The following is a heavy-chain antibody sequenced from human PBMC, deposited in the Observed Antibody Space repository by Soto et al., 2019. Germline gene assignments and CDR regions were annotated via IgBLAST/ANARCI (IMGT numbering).Heavy chain of an antibody. Sequence: QVQLQESGPGLVKPSETLSLTCSVSGGSVTSGTYYWSWIRQSPGKVLEWIGFINYIGLTNYNPTLKSRVTLSVDTSKNQFALTLSSVTAADTDVYYCARDLGVGVSGTWWYFDLWGRGTLVTVSS. CDR1: GGSVTSGTYY. D-gene: IGHD2-21*02. CDR2: INYIGLT. CDR3: ARDLGVGVSGTWWYFDL. V-gene: IGHV4-61*01. J-gene: IGHJ2*01.